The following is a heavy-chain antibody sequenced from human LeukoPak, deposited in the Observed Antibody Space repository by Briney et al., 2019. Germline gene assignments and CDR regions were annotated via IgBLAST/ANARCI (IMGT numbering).Heavy chain of an antibody. CDR3: ARDRSTVTTWLDY. J-gene: IGHJ4*02. CDR2: ITGSGTTI. D-gene: IGHD4-17*01. Sequence: GGSLRLSCAASGFTFSSYEMNWVRQAPGKGLEWVSYITGSGTTIYYADSVKGRFTISRDNAKNSLYLQMNSLRAEDTAVYYCARDRSTVTTWLDYWGQGTLVTVSS. V-gene: IGHV3-48*03. CDR1: GFTFSSYE.